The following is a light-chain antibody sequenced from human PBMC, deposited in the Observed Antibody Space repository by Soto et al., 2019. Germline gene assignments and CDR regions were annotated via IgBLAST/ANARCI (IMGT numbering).Light chain of an antibody. CDR3: HQYSSSPWT. CDR1: QSISSTY. J-gene: IGKJ1*01. Sequence: EIVLTQSPGTLSLSPGERATLSCRASQSISSTYLTWYHQRPGQAPRLLIYGTSSRATGIPDKFSGSGSGTDFTLTISRVAPEDFAVYYCHQYSSSPWTFGQGTKVDIK. CDR2: GTS. V-gene: IGKV3-20*01.